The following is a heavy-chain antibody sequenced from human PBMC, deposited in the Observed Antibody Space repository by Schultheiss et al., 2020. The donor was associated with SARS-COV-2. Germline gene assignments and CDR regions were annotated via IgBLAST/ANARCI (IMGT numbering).Heavy chain of an antibody. V-gene: IGHV3-23*01. J-gene: IGHJ6*02. CDR1: GFTFSSYA. CDR2: ISGSGGST. D-gene: IGHD4-17*01. Sequence: GGSLRLSCAASGFTFSSYAMSWVRQAPGKGLEWVSAISGSGGSTYYADSVKGRFTISRDNSKNTLYLQMNSLKTEDTAVYYCTTDPAVTPYYYYYGMDVWGQGTTVTVSS. CDR3: TTDPAVTPYYYYYGMDV.